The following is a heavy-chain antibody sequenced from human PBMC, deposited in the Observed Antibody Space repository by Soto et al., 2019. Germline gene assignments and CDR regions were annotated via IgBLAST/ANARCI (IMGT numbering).Heavy chain of an antibody. CDR3: ARHLVGSTRGNFDY. Sequence: PGASLKISCKTSGYSFTSYWIGWVRQMPGKGMEWMGNIYPYDSDTRYSPSFQGQVTISADTSITTDYLQWSGLRASDTAMYFCARHLVGSTRGNFDYWGQGTLVTVSS. V-gene: IGHV5-51*01. CDR1: GYSFTSYW. J-gene: IGHJ4*01. D-gene: IGHD2-2*01. CDR2: IYPYDSDT.